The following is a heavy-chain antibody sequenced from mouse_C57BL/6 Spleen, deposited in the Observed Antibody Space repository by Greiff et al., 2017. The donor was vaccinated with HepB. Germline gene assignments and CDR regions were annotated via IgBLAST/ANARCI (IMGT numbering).Heavy chain of an antibody. J-gene: IGHJ4*01. CDR2: IDPSDSET. CDR3: ARDYGYDGDYAMDY. CDR1: GYTFTSYW. V-gene: IGHV1-52*01. Sequence: QVQLQQPGAELVRPGSSVKLSCKASGYTFTSYWMHWVKQRPIQGLEWIGNIDPSDSETHYNQKFKDKATLTVDKSSSTAYMQLSSLTSEDSAVYYCARDYGYDGDYAMDYWGQGTSVTVSS. D-gene: IGHD2-2*01.